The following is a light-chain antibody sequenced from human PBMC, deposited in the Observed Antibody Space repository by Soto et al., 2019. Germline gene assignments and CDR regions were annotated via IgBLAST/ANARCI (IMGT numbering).Light chain of an antibody. J-gene: IGLJ1*01. CDR2: EVT. CDR1: SGDIGSYNR. Sequence: QSALTQPASVSGSPGQSITISCTGTSGDIGSYNRVSWYQQHPGKAPKLIIYEVTDRPSGVSNRFSGSKSANTASLTISGLQAEDEADYYCYSKTATSKVFGTGTKLTVL. CDR3: YSKTATSKV. V-gene: IGLV2-14*01.